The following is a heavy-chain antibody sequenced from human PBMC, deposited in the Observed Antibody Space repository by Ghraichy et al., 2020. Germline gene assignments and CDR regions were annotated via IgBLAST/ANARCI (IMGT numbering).Heavy chain of an antibody. CDR3: ACGFLEWLYDAIDI. D-gene: IGHD3-3*01. CDR1: GGSISSYY. Sequence: SETLSLTCTVSGGSISSYYWSWIRQPPGKGLEWIGYIYYSGSTNYYPSLKSRVTISVDTSKNQFSLKLSSVTAADTAVYYCACGFLEWLYDAIDIWGQGTMVTVSS. V-gene: IGHV4-59*01. J-gene: IGHJ3*02. CDR2: IYYSGST.